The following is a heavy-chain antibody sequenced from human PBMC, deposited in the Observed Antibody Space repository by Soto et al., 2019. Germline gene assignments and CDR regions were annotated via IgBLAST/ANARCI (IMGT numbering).Heavy chain of an antibody. D-gene: IGHD2-2*01. CDR3: ARDWHPIVVVPAANWFDP. CDR1: GFTFSSYA. Sequence: GGSLRLSCAASGFTFSSYAMHWVRQAPGKGLEWVAVISYDGSNKYYADSVKGRFTISRDNSKNTLYLQMNSLRAEDTAVYYCARDWHPIVVVPAANWFDPWGQGTLVTVSS. CDR2: ISYDGSNK. J-gene: IGHJ5*02. V-gene: IGHV3-30-3*01.